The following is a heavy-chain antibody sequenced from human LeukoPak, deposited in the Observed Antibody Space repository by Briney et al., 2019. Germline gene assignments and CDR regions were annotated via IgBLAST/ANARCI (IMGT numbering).Heavy chain of an antibody. CDR2: IYHSGST. Sequence: PSETLSLTCAVSGGSISSSNWWSWVRQPPGKGLEWIGEIYHSGSTNYNPSLKSRVTISVDKSKNQFSLKLSSVTAADTAVYYCARDGDYDILTSPYAFDIWGQGTMVTVSS. CDR3: ARDGDYDILTSPYAFDI. CDR1: GGSISSSNW. V-gene: IGHV4-4*02. D-gene: IGHD3-9*01. J-gene: IGHJ3*02.